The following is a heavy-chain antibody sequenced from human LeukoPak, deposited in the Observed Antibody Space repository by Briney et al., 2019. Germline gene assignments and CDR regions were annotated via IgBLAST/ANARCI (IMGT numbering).Heavy chain of an antibody. D-gene: IGHD6-19*01. V-gene: IGHV3-21*01. CDR3: ARSLAVAGTPYYYYGMDV. CDR1: GFTFSSYS. CDR2: ISSSSSYI. J-gene: IGHJ6*02. Sequence: GGSLRLSCAASGFTFSSYSMNWVRRAPGKGLEWVSSISSSSSYIYYADSVKGRFTISRDNAKNSLYLQMNSLRAEDTAVYYCARSLAVAGTPYYYYGMDVWGQGTTVTVSS.